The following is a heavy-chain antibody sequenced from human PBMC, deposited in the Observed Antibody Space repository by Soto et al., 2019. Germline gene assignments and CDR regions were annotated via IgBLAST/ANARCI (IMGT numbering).Heavy chain of an antibody. D-gene: IGHD1-1*01. J-gene: IGHJ1*01. CDR1: GFTFSSYG. V-gene: IGHV3-30*18. CDR3: AKDKGEGTWYFQH. Sequence: QVQLVESGGGVVQPGRSLRLSCAASGFTFSSYGMHWVRQAPGKGLEWVAVISYDGSNKYYADSVKGRFTISRDNSKNTLYLQMNSLRAEDTAVYYCAKDKGEGTWYFQHWGQGTLVTVSS. CDR2: ISYDGSNK.